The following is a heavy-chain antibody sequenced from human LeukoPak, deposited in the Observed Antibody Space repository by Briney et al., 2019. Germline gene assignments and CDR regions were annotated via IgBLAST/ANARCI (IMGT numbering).Heavy chain of an antibody. CDR3: ARDYGGSSPFDY. CDR1: GFTFSSYS. J-gene: IGHJ4*02. Sequence: GGSLRLSCAASGFTFSSYSMNWVRQAPGKGLEWVSYISSSGSTIYYADSVKGRFTISRDNAKNSLHLQMSSLRAEDTAVYYCARDYGGSSPFDYWGQGTLVTVSS. CDR2: ISSSGSTI. V-gene: IGHV3-48*04. D-gene: IGHD4-23*01.